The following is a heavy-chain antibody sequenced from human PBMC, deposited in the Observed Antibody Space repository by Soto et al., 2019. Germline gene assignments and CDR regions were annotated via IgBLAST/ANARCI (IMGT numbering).Heavy chain of an antibody. CDR2: IKFDGSFT. CDR1: GFTFSDYW. D-gene: IGHD4-17*01. V-gene: IGHV3-74*01. Sequence: EVQLVESGGGLVQPGGSLRLSCVASGFTFSDYWIHWVRQAPGKALVWVSRIKFDGSFTSHADSVKGRFTISRDNARNTVHLHMDSLRAEDTGVSYCARGLRNYYGVDVWGQGTTVTVSS. CDR3: ARGLRNYYGVDV. J-gene: IGHJ6*02.